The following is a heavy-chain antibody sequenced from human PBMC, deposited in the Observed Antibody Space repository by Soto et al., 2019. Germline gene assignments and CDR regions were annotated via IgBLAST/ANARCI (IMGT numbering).Heavy chain of an antibody. D-gene: IGHD5-18*01. CDR3: ARDRLMATAGTARHYFGLDV. J-gene: IGHJ6*02. CDR1: GGSIRSGGYY. Sequence: PSETLSLTCTVSGGSIRSGGYYWSWVRQSPRRGLEWTGNIYYSGSTYYNPSLKSRLTISVDTSKNQFSLNLSSVTAADTAVYYCARDRLMATAGTARHYFGLDVWGQGTTVTVSS. V-gene: IGHV4-31*03. CDR2: IYYSGST.